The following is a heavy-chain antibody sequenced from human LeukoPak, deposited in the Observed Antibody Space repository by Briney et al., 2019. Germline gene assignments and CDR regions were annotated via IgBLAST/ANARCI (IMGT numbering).Heavy chain of an antibody. CDR1: GYTFTCYY. Sequence: ASVKVSCKASGYTFTCYYMHWVRQAPAHGLERMGRINPNSSGTNYAQKFQGRVTMTRDTSISTAYMELSRLRSDDTAVYYCARGAQASSSWYLDYWGQGTLVTVSS. D-gene: IGHD6-13*01. V-gene: IGHV1-2*06. CDR2: INPNSSGT. J-gene: IGHJ4*02. CDR3: ARGAQASSSWYLDY.